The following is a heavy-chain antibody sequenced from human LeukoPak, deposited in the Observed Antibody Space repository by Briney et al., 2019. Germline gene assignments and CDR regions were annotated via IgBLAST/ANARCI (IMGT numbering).Heavy chain of an antibody. CDR3: ARDRPRGGGSYGYFDY. CDR1: GGSISSGDYY. V-gene: IGHV4-30-4*08. J-gene: IGHJ4*02. Sequence: SQTLSLTCTVSGGSISSGDYYWSWIRQPPGKGREWIGYIYYSGSTYYNPSLKSRVTISVDTSKNQFSLKLSSVTAADTAVYYCARDRPRGGGSYGYFDYWGQGTLVTVSS. D-gene: IGHD1-26*01. CDR2: IYYSGST.